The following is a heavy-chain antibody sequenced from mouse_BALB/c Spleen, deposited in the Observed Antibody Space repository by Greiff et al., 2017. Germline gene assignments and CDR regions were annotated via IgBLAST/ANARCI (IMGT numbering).Heavy chain of an antibody. J-gene: IGHJ4*01. CDR2: IWGGGST. D-gene: IGHD2-2*01. CDR3: AKNRGGRLPPFYYAMDY. V-gene: IGHV2-6-5*01. Sequence: VQVVESGPGLVAPSQSLSITCTVSGFSLTDYGVSWIRQPPGKGLEWLGVIWGGGSTYYNSALKSRLSISKDNSKSQVFLKMNSLQTDDTAMYYCAKNRGGRLPPFYYAMDYWGQGTSVTVSS. CDR1: GFSLTDYG.